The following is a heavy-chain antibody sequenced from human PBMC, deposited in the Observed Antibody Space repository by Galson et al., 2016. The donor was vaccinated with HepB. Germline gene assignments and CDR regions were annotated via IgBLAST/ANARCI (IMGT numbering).Heavy chain of an antibody. CDR2: ISYSGTT. Sequence: LSLTCIVTSGSVHIGDYYWAWIRQPPGKGLEWLGAISYSGTTYLNPSLRGRVTVSADRSQNHFSLRLNSVTASDTAVYFCVRWVTTGRIGAFHGWGQGTLVPVSA. V-gene: IGHV4-39*02. CDR1: SGSVHIGDYY. CDR3: VRWVTTGRIGAFHG. D-gene: IGHD1-1*01. J-gene: IGHJ4*03.